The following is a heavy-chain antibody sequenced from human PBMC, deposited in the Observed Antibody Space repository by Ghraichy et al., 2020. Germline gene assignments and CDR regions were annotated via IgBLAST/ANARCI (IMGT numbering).Heavy chain of an antibody. V-gene: IGHV4-59*08. J-gene: IGHJ4*02. Sequence: SETLSLTCTVSGGSISSYYWSWIRQPPGKGLEWIGYIYYSGSTNYNPSLKSRVTISVDTSKNQFSLKLSSVTAADTAVYYCARQWGGYSSGHEFDYWGQGTLVTVSS. CDR1: GGSISSYY. CDR2: IYYSGST. CDR3: ARQWGGYSSGHEFDY. D-gene: IGHD6-19*01.